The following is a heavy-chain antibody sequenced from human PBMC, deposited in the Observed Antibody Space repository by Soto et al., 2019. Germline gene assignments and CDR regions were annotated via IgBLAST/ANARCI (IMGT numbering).Heavy chain of an antibody. Sequence: PGGSLRLSCAASGFTFASYAMSWVRQAPGKGLEWVSGISGSGGNTYNADSVKGRFTISRDNSKNTLYLDMINLRAEDTAVYYCAKGLSIAAAGTFDYWGQGTMVTVSS. CDR3: AKGLSIAAAGTFDY. CDR1: GFTFASYA. D-gene: IGHD6-13*01. J-gene: IGHJ4*02. V-gene: IGHV3-23*01. CDR2: ISGSGGNT.